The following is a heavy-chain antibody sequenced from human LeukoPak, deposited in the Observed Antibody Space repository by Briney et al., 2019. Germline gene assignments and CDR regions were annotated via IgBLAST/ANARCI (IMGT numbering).Heavy chain of an antibody. V-gene: IGHV4-39*01. Sequence: PSETLSLTCTVSGGSISSSSYYWGWIRQPPGKGLEWIGSIYYSGSTYYNPSLKSRVTISVDTSKNQFSLKLSSVTAADTAVYYCARLGGSYLAPFDYWGQGTLVTVSS. CDR2: IYYSGST. CDR1: GGSISSSSYY. CDR3: ARLGGSYLAPFDY. J-gene: IGHJ4*02. D-gene: IGHD1-26*01.